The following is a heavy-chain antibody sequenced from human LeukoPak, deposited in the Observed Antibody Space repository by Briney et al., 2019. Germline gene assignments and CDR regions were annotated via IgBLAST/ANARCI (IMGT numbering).Heavy chain of an antibody. D-gene: IGHD6-19*01. J-gene: IGHJ6*02. CDR1: GGSISSGGYY. V-gene: IGHV4-30-2*01. CDR3: ARDQAVAGYNHYYGMDV. Sequence: PSQTLSLTCTVSGGSISSGGYYWSWIRQPPGKGLEWIGYIYHSGSTHYNPSLKSRVTISVDTSKNQFSLKLSSVTAADTAVYYCARDQAVAGYNHYYGMDVWGQGTTVTVSS. CDR2: IYHSGST.